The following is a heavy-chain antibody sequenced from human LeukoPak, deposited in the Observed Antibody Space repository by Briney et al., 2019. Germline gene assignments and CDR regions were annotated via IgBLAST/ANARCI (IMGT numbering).Heavy chain of an antibody. CDR3: AKGELTVRAFDY. J-gene: IGHJ4*02. V-gene: IGHV3-23*01. Sequence: GGSLRLSCAASGFSFSSYSMNWVRQAPGKGLEWVSIISGSDGTTSYADSVKGRFTISRDNSKNTLYLQMNSLRAEDTAVYYCAKGELTVRAFDYWGQGTLVTVSS. CDR2: ISGSDGTT. CDR1: GFSFSSYS. D-gene: IGHD4-17*01.